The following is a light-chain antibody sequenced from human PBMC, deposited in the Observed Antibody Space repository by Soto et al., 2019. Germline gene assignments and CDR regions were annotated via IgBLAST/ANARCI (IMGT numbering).Light chain of an antibody. CDR1: QGISNH. Sequence: DIQMTQSPSSLSASVGDRVTITCRASQGISNHLVWYQQKPGKVPKLLIYAASTLQSVVPSRFSGSGSGTDFTLTISSLQPEDVATYYWQKYDSAPFTFGPGTKVDIK. CDR3: QKYDSAPFT. J-gene: IGKJ3*01. CDR2: AAS. V-gene: IGKV1-27*01.